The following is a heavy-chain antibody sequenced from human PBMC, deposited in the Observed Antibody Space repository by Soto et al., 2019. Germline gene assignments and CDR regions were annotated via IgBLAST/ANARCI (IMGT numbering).Heavy chain of an antibody. CDR2: IYYSGST. CDR3: ARATSSGWYGDDAFDI. D-gene: IGHD6-19*01. Sequence: SETLSLTCTVSGGSISSSSYYWGWIRQPPGKGLEWIGSIYYSGSTYYNPSLKSRVTISVDTSKNQFSLKLSSVTAADTAVYYCARATSSGWYGDDAFDIWGQGTMVTVSS. J-gene: IGHJ3*02. V-gene: IGHV4-39*07. CDR1: GGSISSSSYY.